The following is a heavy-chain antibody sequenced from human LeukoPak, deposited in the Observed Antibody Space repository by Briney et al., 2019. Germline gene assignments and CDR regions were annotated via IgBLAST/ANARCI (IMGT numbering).Heavy chain of an antibody. D-gene: IGHD3-9*01. J-gene: IGHJ4*02. V-gene: IGHV3-33*01. CDR3: AREVHTGYYLDY. CDR2: IWYDGSNK. Sequence: GRSLRLSCAASGFTVSSYGMHWVRQAPGKGLEWVAVIWYDGSNKYYADSVKGRFTISRDNSKNTLYLQMNSLRAEDTAVYYCAREVHTGYYLDYWGQGTLVTVSS. CDR1: GFTVSSYG.